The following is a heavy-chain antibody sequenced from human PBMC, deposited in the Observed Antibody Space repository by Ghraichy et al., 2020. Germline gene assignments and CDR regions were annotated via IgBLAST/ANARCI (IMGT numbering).Heavy chain of an antibody. V-gene: IGHV4-4*09. CDR3: VAERGSGYYAFQH. CDR1: GGSISSYY. D-gene: IGHD3-22*01. CDR2: IYTSGST. J-gene: IGHJ1*01. Sequence: SETLSLTCTVSGGSISSYYWSWIRQPPGKGLEWIGYIYTSGSTNYNPSLKSRVTISVDTSKNQFSLKLSSVTAADTAVYYCVAERGSGYYAFQHWGQGTLVTVSS.